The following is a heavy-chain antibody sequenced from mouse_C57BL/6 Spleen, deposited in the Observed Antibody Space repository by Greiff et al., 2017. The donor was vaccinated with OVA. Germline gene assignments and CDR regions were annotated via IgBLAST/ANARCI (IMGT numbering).Heavy chain of an antibody. Sequence: EVKLVESGGDLVKPGGSLKLSCAASGFTFSSYGMSWVRQTPDKRLEWVATISSGGSYTYYPDSVKGRFTISRDNAKNTLYLQMSSLKSEDTAMYDCARGYYGSSFWYFDVWGTGTTVTVSS. CDR1: GFTFSSYG. D-gene: IGHD1-1*01. V-gene: IGHV5-6*01. CDR3: ARGYYGSSFWYFDV. J-gene: IGHJ1*03. CDR2: ISSGGSYT.